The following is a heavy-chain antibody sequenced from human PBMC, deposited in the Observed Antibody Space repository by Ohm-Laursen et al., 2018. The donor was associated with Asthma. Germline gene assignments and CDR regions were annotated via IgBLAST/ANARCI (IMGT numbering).Heavy chain of an antibody. CDR1: GYSVTSYA. CDR2: IYIANT. D-gene: IGHD2-21*01. V-gene: IGHV1-18*04. CDR3: VRDVVDRFDH. Sequence: ASVKASCKASGYSVTSYAFSWVRQAPGQRPEWMGWIYIANTNYAPKFRDRITMTTDTYTNTLYMELRSLRSDDTAVYYCVRDVVDRFDHWGQGSLVIVSS. J-gene: IGHJ4*02.